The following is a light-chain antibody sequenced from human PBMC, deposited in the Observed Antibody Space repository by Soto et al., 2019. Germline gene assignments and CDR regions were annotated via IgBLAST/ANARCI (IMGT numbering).Light chain of an antibody. CDR3: QQRSNWPPV. J-gene: IGKJ4*01. CDR1: QSVTSS. V-gene: IGKV3-11*01. Sequence: EIVLTQSPATLSLSPGERATLSCRASQSVTSSLVWYQQKPGQSPRLLMYDASNRATDIPARFSGSGSGTDFTLTISSLEPEDFAVYYCQQRSNWPPVFGGGTKVEIK. CDR2: DAS.